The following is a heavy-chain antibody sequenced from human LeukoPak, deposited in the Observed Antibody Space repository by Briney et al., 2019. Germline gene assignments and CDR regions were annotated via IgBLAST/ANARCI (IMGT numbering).Heavy chain of an antibody. D-gene: IGHD6-13*01. CDR2: IWFDGSNK. Sequence: GGSLRLSCAASGFSFSTYAMHWVRQAPGKGLEWVAVIWFDGSNKYCADSVKGRFTISRDNSENMLYLQMNSLRVEDTAVYYCARDRSWYVDYWGQGTLVTVSS. J-gene: IGHJ4*02. V-gene: IGHV3-33*01. CDR3: ARDRSWYVDY. CDR1: GFSFSTYA.